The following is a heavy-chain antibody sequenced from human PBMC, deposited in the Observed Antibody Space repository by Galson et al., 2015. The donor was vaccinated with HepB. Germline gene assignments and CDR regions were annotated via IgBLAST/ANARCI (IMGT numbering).Heavy chain of an antibody. V-gene: IGHV5-10-1*01. CDR1: GYSFTSYW. CDR2: IDPSDSYT. D-gene: IGHD2-2*01. Sequence: QSGAEVKKPGESLRISCKGSGYSFTSYWISWVRQMPGKGLEWMGRIDPSDSYTNYSPSFQGHVSISADKSISTAYLQWSSLKASDTAMYYCARQCIVVVPAAMPAPTDYWGQGTLVTVSS. J-gene: IGHJ4*02. CDR3: ARQCIVVVPAAMPAPTDY.